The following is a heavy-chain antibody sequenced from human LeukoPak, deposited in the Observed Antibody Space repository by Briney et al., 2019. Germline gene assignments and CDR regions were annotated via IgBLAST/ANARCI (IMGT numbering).Heavy chain of an antibody. D-gene: IGHD6-19*01. CDR3: ARGRGSGWYLGDY. J-gene: IGHJ4*01. CDR2: INHSGST. Sequence: SETLSLTCAVYGGSFSGYYWSWIRQPPGKGLEWIGEINHSGSTNYNPSLKSRVTISVDTSKNQFSLKLSSVTAADTAVYYCARGRGSGWYLGDYWGQEPWSPSPQ. V-gene: IGHV4-34*01. CDR1: GGSFSGYY.